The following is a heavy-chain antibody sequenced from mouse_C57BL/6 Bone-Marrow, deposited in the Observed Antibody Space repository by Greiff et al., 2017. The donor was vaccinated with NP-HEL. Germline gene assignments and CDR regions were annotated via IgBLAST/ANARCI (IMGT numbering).Heavy chain of an antibody. V-gene: IGHV1-69*01. D-gene: IGHD2-1*01. J-gene: IGHJ3*01. CDR3: ARGGNYVPFAY. Sequence: QVQLKQPGAELVMPGASVKLSCKASGYTFTSYWMHWVKQRPGQGLEWIGEIDPSDSYTNYNQKVKGKSTLTVDKSSSTAYMQLSSLTSEDSAVYYCARGGNYVPFAYWGQGTLVTVSA. CDR1: GYTFTSYW. CDR2: IDPSDSYT.